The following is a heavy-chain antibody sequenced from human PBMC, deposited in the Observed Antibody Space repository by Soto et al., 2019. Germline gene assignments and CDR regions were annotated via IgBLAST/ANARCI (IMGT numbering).Heavy chain of an antibody. Sequence: QVQLQQWGAGLLKPSETLSLTCAVYGGSFSDHYWSWIRQTPGKGLEWIGEINHSGSTNYNPSFKSRVTISVDTSKNQVARYLSSVTAADTAVIYCARGVGGYSYGGLDSWGQGTLVTVSA. CDR2: INHSGST. CDR3: ARGVGGYSYGGLDS. J-gene: IGHJ5*01. V-gene: IGHV4-34*01. CDR1: GGSFSDHY. D-gene: IGHD5-18*01.